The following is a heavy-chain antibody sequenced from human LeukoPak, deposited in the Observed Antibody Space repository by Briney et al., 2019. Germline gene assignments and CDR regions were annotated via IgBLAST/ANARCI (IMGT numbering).Heavy chain of an antibody. CDR3: ARDWVKNSSGSSGWNWFDP. J-gene: IGHJ5*02. D-gene: IGHD6-19*01. V-gene: IGHV4-39*07. CDR1: GGSISSSSYY. Sequence: SETLSLTCTVSGGSISSSSYYWGWIRQPPGKGLEWIGSIYYSGSTYYNPSPKSRVTISVDTSKNQFSLKLSSVTAADTAVYYCARDWVKNSSGSSGWNWFDPWGQGTLVTVSS. CDR2: IYYSGST.